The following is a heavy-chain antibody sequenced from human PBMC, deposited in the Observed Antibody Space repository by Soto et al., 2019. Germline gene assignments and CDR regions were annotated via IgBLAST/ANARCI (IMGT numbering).Heavy chain of an antibody. D-gene: IGHD4-4*01. J-gene: IGHJ3*02. CDR1: GYTFTSYD. Sequence: ASVKVSCKASGYTFTSYDINWVRQATGQGLEWMGWMNPNSGNAGYAQKFQGRVTMTRNTSISTAYMELSSLRSEDTAVYYCARAPFNYSDAFDIWGQGTMVTVSS. CDR3: ARAPFNYSDAFDI. CDR2: MNPNSGNA. V-gene: IGHV1-8*01.